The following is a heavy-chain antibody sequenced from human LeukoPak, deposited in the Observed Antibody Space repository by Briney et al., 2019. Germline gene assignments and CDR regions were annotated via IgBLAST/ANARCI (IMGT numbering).Heavy chain of an antibody. CDR2: ISGSGGST. CDR1: GFTFSSYG. CDR3: AKDVLDSSWYYFDY. D-gene: IGHD6-13*01. Sequence: GGSLRLSCAASGFTFSSYGMHWVRQAPGKGLEWVSAISGSGGSTYYADSVKGRFTISRDNSKNTLYLQMNSLRAEDTAVYYCAKDVLDSSWYYFDYWGQGTLVTVSS. V-gene: IGHV3-23*01. J-gene: IGHJ4*02.